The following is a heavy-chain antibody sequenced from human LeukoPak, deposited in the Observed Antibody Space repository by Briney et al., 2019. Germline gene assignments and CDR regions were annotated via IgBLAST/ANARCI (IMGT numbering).Heavy chain of an antibody. D-gene: IGHD6-19*01. Sequence: GASVKVSCKASGYTFTSYGISWVRQAPGQGLEWMGWINPNSGGTNYAQKFQGRVTMTRDTSISTAYMELSRLRSDDTAVYYCATSYSSGWYLLDYWGQGTLVTVSS. CDR2: INPNSGGT. CDR3: ATSYSSGWYLLDY. V-gene: IGHV1-2*02. J-gene: IGHJ4*02. CDR1: GYTFTSYG.